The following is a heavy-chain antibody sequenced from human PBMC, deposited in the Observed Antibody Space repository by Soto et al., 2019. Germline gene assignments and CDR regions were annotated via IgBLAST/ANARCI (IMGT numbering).Heavy chain of an antibody. Sequence: PSETLSLTCAVSGGSISSSSWWTWVRQPPGKGLEWIGEIFEGGATNYNPSLKSRLTMSVDKSKNQFSLNLSSLTAADTAVYFCTTSHAGELNNWGQGTLVTVSS. V-gene: IGHV4-4*02. D-gene: IGHD1-7*01. J-gene: IGHJ4*02. CDR2: IFEGGAT. CDR3: TTSHAGELNN. CDR1: GGSISSSSW.